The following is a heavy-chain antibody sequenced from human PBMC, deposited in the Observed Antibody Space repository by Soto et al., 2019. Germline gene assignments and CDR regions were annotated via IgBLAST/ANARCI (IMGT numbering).Heavy chain of an antibody. J-gene: IGHJ5*02. CDR3: ASLLGYCSGGSCFEFDP. CDR1: GFTFSDHY. CDR2: TRNKANSYTT. Sequence: DVQLVESGGGLVQPGGSLRLSCAASGFTFSDHYMDWVRQAPGKGLEWVGRTRNKANSYTTEYAASVKGRFTISRDDSKNSLYLQMNSLKTEDTAVYYCASLLGYCSGGSCFEFDPWGQGTLVTVSS. D-gene: IGHD2-15*01. V-gene: IGHV3-72*01.